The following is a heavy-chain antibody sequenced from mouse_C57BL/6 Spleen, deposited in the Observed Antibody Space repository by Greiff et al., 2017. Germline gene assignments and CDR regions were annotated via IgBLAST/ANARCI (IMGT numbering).Heavy chain of an antibody. CDR3: ARILTGTRAMDY. CDR2: INPNNGGT. D-gene: IGHD4-1*01. CDR1: GYTFTDYY. V-gene: IGHV1-26*01. Sequence: VQLQQSGPELVKPGASVTISCKASGYTFTDYYMNWVKQSHGKSLEWIGDINPNNGGTSYNQKFKGKATLTVDKSSSTAYMELRSLTSEDSAVYYCARILTGTRAMDYWGQGTSVTVSS. J-gene: IGHJ4*01.